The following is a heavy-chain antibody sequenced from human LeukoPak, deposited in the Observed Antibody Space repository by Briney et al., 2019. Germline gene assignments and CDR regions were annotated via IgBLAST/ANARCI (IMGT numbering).Heavy chain of an antibody. CDR2: ISGSGGST. Sequence: GGSLRLSCAASGFTFSSYAMSWVRQAPGKGLEWVSAISGSGGSTYCADSVKGRFTISRDNSKNTLYLQMNSLRAEDTAVYYCAKGQDYYDSSGYYSSFGYWGQGTLVTVSS. CDR1: GFTFSSYA. J-gene: IGHJ4*02. V-gene: IGHV3-23*01. D-gene: IGHD3-22*01. CDR3: AKGQDYYDSSGYYSSFGY.